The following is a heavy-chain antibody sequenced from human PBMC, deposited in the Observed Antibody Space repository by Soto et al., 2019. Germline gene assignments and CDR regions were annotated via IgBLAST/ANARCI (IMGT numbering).Heavy chain of an antibody. J-gene: IGHJ6*03. CDR1: GYTFTSYG. CDR2: ISAYNGNT. CDR3: AREYCSGGSCYYYYMDV. Sequence: ASVKVSCKASGYTFTSYGISWVRQAPGQGLEWMGWISAYNGNTNYAQKLQGRVTITRDTSASTAYMELSSLRSEDTAVYYCAREYCSGGSCYYYYMDVWGKGTTVTVSS. V-gene: IGHV1-18*01. D-gene: IGHD2-15*01.